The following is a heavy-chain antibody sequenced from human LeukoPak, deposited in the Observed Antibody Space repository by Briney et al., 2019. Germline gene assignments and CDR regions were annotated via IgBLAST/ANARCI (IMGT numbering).Heavy chain of an antibody. CDR1: GGSISSYY. Sequence: PSETLSLTCTVSGGSISSYYWTWIRQPAGKGLEWIGYIYTSGSTNYNPSLKSRVTISVDTSKNQFSLKLSSVTAADTAVYYCARHKATGDVDYWGQGTLVTVSS. CDR2: IYTSGST. V-gene: IGHV4-4*09. D-gene: IGHD7-27*01. J-gene: IGHJ4*02. CDR3: ARHKATGDVDY.